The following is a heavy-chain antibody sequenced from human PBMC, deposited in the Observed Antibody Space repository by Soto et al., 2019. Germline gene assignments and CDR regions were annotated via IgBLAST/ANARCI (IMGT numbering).Heavy chain of an antibody. V-gene: IGHV1-8*01. Sequence: QVQLVKSGAEVKKPGASVKVSCKASGYTFTSYDINWVRQATGHGLEWMGWMNPNSGNTGYAQKFQGRVTMTRNTSISTAYMELSSLRSEDTAVYYCARGPGSWYYYYMDVWGKGTTVTVSS. D-gene: IGHD6-13*01. CDR2: MNPNSGNT. CDR1: GYTFTSYD. CDR3: ARGPGSWYYYYMDV. J-gene: IGHJ6*03.